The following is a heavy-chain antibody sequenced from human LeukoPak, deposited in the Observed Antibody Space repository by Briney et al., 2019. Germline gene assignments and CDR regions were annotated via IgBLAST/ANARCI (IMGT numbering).Heavy chain of an antibody. D-gene: IGHD6-13*01. CDR1: GYTFTGYY. CDR3: ARLGAAGYYYYYGMDV. Sequence: ASVKVSCMASGYTFTGYYMHWVRQAPGQGLEWMGWINPNSGGTNYAQKFQGRVTMTRDTSISTAYMELSRLRSDDTAVYYCARLGAAGYYYYYGMDVWGQGTTVTVSS. CDR2: INPNSGGT. V-gene: IGHV1-2*02. J-gene: IGHJ6*02.